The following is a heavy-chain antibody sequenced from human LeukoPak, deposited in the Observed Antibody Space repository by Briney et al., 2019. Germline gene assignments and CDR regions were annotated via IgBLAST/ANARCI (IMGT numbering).Heavy chain of an antibody. CDR1: GGSISSGDYY. CDR2: IYYSGST. J-gene: IGHJ5*02. V-gene: IGHV4-30-4*01. CDR3: AREAFGDIVANQGPWFDP. D-gene: IGHD5-12*01. Sequence: SETLSLTCTVSGGSISSGDYYWSWIRQPPGKGLEWIGYIYYSGSTYYNPSLKSRVTISVDTSKNQFSLKLSSVTAADTAVYYCAREAFGDIVANQGPWFDPWGQGTLVTVSS.